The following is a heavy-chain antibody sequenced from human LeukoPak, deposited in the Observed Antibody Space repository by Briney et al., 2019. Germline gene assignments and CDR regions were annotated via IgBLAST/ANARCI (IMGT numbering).Heavy chain of an antibody. D-gene: IGHD6-19*01. V-gene: IGHV3-23*01. J-gene: IGHJ4*02. CDR1: GFTFSTYA. Sequence: GGSLRLSCAASGFTFSTYAMTWVRQAPGKGLEWVSDISGSGGSAYYADSVKGRFTISRDNSKSTLYLQMNSLRAEDTAVYSCAKEVRSSSGWYSDYWGQGTLVTVSS. CDR2: ISGSGGSA. CDR3: AKEVRSSSGWYSDY.